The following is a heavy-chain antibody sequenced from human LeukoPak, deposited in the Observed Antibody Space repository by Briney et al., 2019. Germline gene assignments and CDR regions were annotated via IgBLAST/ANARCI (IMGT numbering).Heavy chain of an antibody. CDR3: ARAYYYDSGTYDFDY. CDR2: IWYDGSNR. Sequence: GRSLRLSCAASGFIFSSYGMHWVRQAPGKGLEWVAVIWYDGSNRYYADSMKGRFTISRDNSKNTLYLQMNSLRAEDTAVYYCARAYYYDSGTYDFDYWGQGTLVTVSS. CDR1: GFIFSSYG. D-gene: IGHD3-10*01. V-gene: IGHV3-33*01. J-gene: IGHJ4*02.